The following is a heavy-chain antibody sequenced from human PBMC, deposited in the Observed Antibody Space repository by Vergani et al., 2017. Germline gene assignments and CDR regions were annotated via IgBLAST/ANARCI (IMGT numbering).Heavy chain of an antibody. CDR3: ARGGQWLVPFDY. V-gene: IGHV4-34*02. Sequence: QVQLQQWGAGVVKPSGTLSLTCAVFGESFSSFYWSWIRQPPGKGLEWIGEINNDGHTNYNPSLESRVTVSRDTAKNQFSLNLMSVTAADTAVYYCARGGQWLVPFDYWGQGTLVTVSS. J-gene: IGHJ4*02. CDR1: GESFSSFY. D-gene: IGHD6-19*01. CDR2: INNDGHT.